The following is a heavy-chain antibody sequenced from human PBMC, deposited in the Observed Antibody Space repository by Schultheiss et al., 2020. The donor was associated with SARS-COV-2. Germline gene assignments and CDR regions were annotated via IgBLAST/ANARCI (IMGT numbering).Heavy chain of an antibody. D-gene: IGHD3-22*01. CDR3: ARDYYDSSGYYGPFDY. CDR2: IWYDGSNK. V-gene: IGHV3-33*01. CDR1: GFTFSSYG. J-gene: IGHJ4*02. Sequence: GESLKISCAASGFTFSSYGMHWVRQAPGKGLEWVAVIWYDGSNKYYADSVKGRFTISRDNSKNTLYLQMNSLRAEDTAVYYCARDYYDSSGYYGPFDYWGQGTLVTVSS.